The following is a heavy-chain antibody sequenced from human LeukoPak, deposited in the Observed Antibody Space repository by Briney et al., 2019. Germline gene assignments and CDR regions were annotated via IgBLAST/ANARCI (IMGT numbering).Heavy chain of an antibody. Sequence: GGSLRLSCAASGFTFSSYGMHWVRQAPGKGLEWVAVISYDGSNKYYADSVKGRFATSRDNSKNTLYLQMNSLRAEDTAVYYCARAGVTSGYFYYYYYYMDVWGKGTTVTVSS. CDR3: ARAGVTSGYFYYYYYYMDV. CDR2: ISYDGSNK. CDR1: GFTFSSYG. J-gene: IGHJ6*03. D-gene: IGHD3-3*01. V-gene: IGHV3-30*03.